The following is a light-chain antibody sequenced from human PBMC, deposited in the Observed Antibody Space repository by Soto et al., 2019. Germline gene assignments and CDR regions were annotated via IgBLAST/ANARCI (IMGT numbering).Light chain of an antibody. Sequence: DIQMTQSPSTLSASVGDTVTITCRASESIDNWLAWYQQKPGKAPKLPIFAVSTLVRGVPSRFSGRGSGTEFTLTISSLQADDYATFYCQQYHTDWTFGQGTKVEIK. V-gene: IGKV1-5*01. CDR3: QQYHTDWT. CDR2: AVS. J-gene: IGKJ1*01. CDR1: ESIDNW.